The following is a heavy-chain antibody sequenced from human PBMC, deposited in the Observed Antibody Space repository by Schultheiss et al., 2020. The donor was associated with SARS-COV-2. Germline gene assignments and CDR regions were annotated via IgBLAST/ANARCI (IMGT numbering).Heavy chain of an antibody. Sequence: SETLSLTCTVSGGSISSYYWSWIRQPPGKGLEWIGEINHSGSTYYSPSLRSRVTISVDKSKNQFSLKLSSVTAADTAVYYCARAPITMIVVVTAFDIWGQGTMVTVSS. CDR2: INHSGST. CDR3: ARAPITMIVVVTAFDI. CDR1: GGSISSYY. V-gene: IGHV4-34*01. D-gene: IGHD3-22*01. J-gene: IGHJ3*02.